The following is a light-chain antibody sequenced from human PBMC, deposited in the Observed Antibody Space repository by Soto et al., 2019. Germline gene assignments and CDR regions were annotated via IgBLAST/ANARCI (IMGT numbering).Light chain of an antibody. CDR3: QQYNSYS. CDR1: QGINKW. J-gene: IGKJ1*01. Sequence: DIQMTQSPSSVSASVGDRVTITCRASQGINKWLAWYQQKPGKAPKLLISAASSLQSGVPSRFSGSGSGTDFTLSISSLQPDDFATYYCQQYNSYSFGQGTKVEIK. V-gene: IGKV1D-16*01. CDR2: AAS.